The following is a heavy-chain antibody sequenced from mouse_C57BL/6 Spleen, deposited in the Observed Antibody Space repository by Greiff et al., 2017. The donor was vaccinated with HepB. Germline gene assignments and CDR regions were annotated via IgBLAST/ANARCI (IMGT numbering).Heavy chain of an antibody. Sequence: EVQGVESGGGLVQPKGSLKLSCAASGFSFNTYAMNWVRQAPGKGLEWVARIRSKSNNYATYYADSVKDRFTISRDDSESMLYLQMNNLKTEDTAMYYCVRWGFPMDYWGQGTSVTVSS. CDR3: VRWGFPMDY. CDR1: GFSFNTYA. J-gene: IGHJ4*01. V-gene: IGHV10-1*01. CDR2: IRSKSNNYAT.